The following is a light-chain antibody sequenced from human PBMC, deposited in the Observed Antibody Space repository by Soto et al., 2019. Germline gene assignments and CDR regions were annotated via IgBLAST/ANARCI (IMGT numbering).Light chain of an antibody. CDR3: QKYSSVPV. J-gene: IGKJ3*01. V-gene: IGKV1-27*01. CDR1: QGIRNF. CDR2: AAS. Sequence: DIQMTQSPTSLSASVGDRVTITCRASQGIRNFVAWYQQKPGKAPKLLIYAASTLQSGVPSRFSGSGSGTDSTLIINSLQPEDVATYSCQKYSSVPVFGGGTKVEIK.